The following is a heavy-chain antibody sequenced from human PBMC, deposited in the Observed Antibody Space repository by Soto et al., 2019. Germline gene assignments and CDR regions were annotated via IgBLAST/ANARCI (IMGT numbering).Heavy chain of an antibody. J-gene: IGHJ4*02. CDR2: IRGGGGST. Sequence: EVQLLESGGGLVQPGGSLRLSCAASGLTFSDYAMSWVRQAPGKGLEWVSAIRGGGGSTYSADSVKGRFTISRDNSKNMLYLQMNSLRAEDTAIYYCAKADCSGGSCPTARGTFDYWGQGTLVTVSS. V-gene: IGHV3-23*01. CDR3: AKADCSGGSCPTARGTFDY. D-gene: IGHD2-15*01. CDR1: GLTFSDYA.